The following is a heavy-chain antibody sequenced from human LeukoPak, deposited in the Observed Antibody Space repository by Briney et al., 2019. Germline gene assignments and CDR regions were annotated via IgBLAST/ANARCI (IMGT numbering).Heavy chain of an antibody. J-gene: IGHJ4*02. V-gene: IGHV4-59*01. D-gene: IGHD5-24*01. Sequence: PSETLSLTCTVSGVSISFYYWSWIRQPPGKGLEWIGYIYYSGSTNYNPSLKSRVTISVDTSKNQFSLKLSSVTAADTAVYYCAREIRRDGYKFDYWGQGTLVTVSS. CDR1: GVSISFYY. CDR3: AREIRRDGYKFDY. CDR2: IYYSGST.